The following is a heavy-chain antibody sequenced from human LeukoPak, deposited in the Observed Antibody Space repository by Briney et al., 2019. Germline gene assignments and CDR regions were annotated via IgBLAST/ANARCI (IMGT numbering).Heavy chain of an antibody. CDR1: GGSISSYY. D-gene: IGHD3-3*01. Sequence: NPSETLSLTCTVSGGSISSYYWSWIRQPAGKGLEWIGRIHTSGSANSNPSLKSRVTMSVDTSKNQFSLKLSSVTAADTAVYYCARWSGDYSFDYWGQGTLVTVSS. J-gene: IGHJ4*02. V-gene: IGHV4-4*07. CDR3: ARWSGDYSFDY. CDR2: IHTSGSA.